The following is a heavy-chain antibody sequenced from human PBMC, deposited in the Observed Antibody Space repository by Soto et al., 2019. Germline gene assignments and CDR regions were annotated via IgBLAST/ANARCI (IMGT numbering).Heavy chain of an antibody. V-gene: IGHV3-30*18. CDR2: ISYDGSNK. CDR1: GFTFSSYV. Sequence: GGSLRLSCAASGFTFSSYVMHWVRQAPGKGLEWVAVISYDGSNKYYADSVKGRFTISRDNSKNTLYLQMNSLRAEDTAVYYCAKDRERIWSLDYYGVPSMAVWGQVTTVTVSS. CDR3: AKDRERIWSLDYYGVPSMAV. J-gene: IGHJ6*02. D-gene: IGHD3-22*01.